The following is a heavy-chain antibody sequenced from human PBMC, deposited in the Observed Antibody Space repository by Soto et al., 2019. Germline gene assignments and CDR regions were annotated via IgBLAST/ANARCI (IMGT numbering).Heavy chain of an antibody. J-gene: IGHJ4*02. Sequence: QVQLVESGGGVVQPGRSLRLSCAASGFIFSSCAMHWVRQAPGKGLEWVAVISYDGINKYYGDSVKGRFAISRDNSKNTLYLQMNSLSADDTAVYYCVQDRGPFGDGRERGDYWGQGTLVAVSS. CDR1: GFIFSSCA. CDR3: VQDRGPFGDGRERGDY. D-gene: IGHD3-16*01. CDR2: ISYDGINK. V-gene: IGHV3-30*09.